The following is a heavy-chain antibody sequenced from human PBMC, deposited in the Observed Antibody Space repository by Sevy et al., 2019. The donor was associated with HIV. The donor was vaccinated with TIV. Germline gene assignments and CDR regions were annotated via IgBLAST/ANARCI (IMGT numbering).Heavy chain of an antibody. CDR2: ISSSGTTI. CDR3: ARKGGAYDIGFDP. J-gene: IGHJ5*02. CDR1: GFTFSSYE. Sequence: GGSLRLSCAASGFTFSSYEMTWVRQTPGKGLECVSSISSSGTTIYYGDSVEGRFTISRDNPKKSLYLQMNSLRAEDTAVYYCARKGGAYDIGFDPWGQGTLVTVSS. D-gene: IGHD3-22*01. V-gene: IGHV3-48*03.